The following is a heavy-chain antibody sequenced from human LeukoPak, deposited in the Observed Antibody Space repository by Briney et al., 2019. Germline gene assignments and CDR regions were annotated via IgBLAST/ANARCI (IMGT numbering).Heavy chain of an antibody. CDR1: GFTFSTSA. Sequence: GGSLRLSCAASGFTFSTSAMSWVRPAPGEGLEWVSAITGGGDYTYYADSVKGRFAISRDNPKNAVYLQMISLRAEDTAVYYCAKGYRGIEAFDVWGQGTMVTVSS. CDR2: ITGGGDYT. J-gene: IGHJ3*01. V-gene: IGHV3-23*01. D-gene: IGHD2-2*02. CDR3: AKGYRGIEAFDV.